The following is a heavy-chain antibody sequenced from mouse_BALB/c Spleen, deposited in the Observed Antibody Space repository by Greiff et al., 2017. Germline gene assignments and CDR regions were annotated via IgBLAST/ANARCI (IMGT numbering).Heavy chain of an antibody. J-gene: IGHJ3*01. CDR3: ARGYYGSPFAY. CDR2: IDPSDSYT. CDR1: GYTFTSYW. D-gene: IGHD1-1*01. Sequence: QVQLKRPGAELVKPGASVKLSCKASGYTFTSYWMHWVKQRPGQGLEWIGEIDPSDSYTNYNQKFKGKATLTVDKSSSTAYMQLSSLTSEDSAVYYCARGYYGSPFAYWGQGTLVTVSA. V-gene: IGHV1-69*02.